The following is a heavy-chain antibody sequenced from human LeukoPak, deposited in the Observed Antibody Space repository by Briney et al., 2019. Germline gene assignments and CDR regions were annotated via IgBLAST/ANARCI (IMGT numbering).Heavy chain of an antibody. CDR3: AKGGIVPGLYDY. CDR2: ISGSGGST. Sequence: GGSLRLSCAASGFTFSSYAMSWVRQAPGKGLEWVSAISGSGGSTYYADSVKGRFTISRDNSKNTLYLQMNSLRAEGTAVYYCAKGGIVPGLYDYWGQGTLVTVSS. J-gene: IGHJ4*02. CDR1: GFTFSSYA. V-gene: IGHV3-23*01. D-gene: IGHD3-16*01.